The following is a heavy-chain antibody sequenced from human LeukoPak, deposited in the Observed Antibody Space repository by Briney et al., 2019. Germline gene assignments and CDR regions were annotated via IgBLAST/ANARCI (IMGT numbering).Heavy chain of an antibody. CDR3: ARSFGSPPTFDY. J-gene: IGHJ4*02. CDR1: GFTFSSYS. V-gene: IGHV3-21*01. Sequence: GGSLRLSCAASGFTFSSYSMNWVRQAPGKGLEWVSSISSSSSYIYYADSVKGRFTISRDNAKNSLYLQMNSLRAEDTAVYYCARSFGSPPTFDYWGQGTLVTVSS. CDR2: ISSSSSYI. D-gene: IGHD3-16*01.